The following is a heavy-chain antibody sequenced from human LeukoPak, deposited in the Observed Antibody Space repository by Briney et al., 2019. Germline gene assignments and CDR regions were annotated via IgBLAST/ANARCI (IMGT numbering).Heavy chain of an antibody. J-gene: IGHJ3*02. CDR3: ARDNPYSESLAADDAFDI. D-gene: IGHD1-26*01. CDR1: GFTFSSYS. Sequence: GGSLRLSCAASGFTFSSYSMHWARQAPGKGLEWVSSIRSSSSYIYYADSVKGRLTISRDNAKNSLYLQMNSLRAEDTAVYYCARDNPYSESLAADDAFDIWGQGTVVTVSS. V-gene: IGHV3-21*01. CDR2: IRSSSSYI.